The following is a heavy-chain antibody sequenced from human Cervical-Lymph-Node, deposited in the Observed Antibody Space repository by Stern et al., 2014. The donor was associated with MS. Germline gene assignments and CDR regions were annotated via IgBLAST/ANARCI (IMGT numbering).Heavy chain of an antibody. Sequence: QVQLVQSGPEVKKPGSSVRVSCKASGGPFSSYAISWVRQAPGQGLEWMGGSSPIFGTPKYTQKFQGRVTITESSNVAYLDLSNLGSVLNGPAAGSFHYGLDVWGQGTTVIVSS. CDR2: SSPIFGTP. V-gene: IGHV1-69*01. D-gene: IGHD2-8*01. CDR3: SFHYGLDV. J-gene: IGHJ6*02. CDR1: GGPFSSYA.